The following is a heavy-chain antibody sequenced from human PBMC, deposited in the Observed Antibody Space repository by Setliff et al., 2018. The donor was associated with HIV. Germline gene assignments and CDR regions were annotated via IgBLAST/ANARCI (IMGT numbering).Heavy chain of an antibody. CDR1: GGSFITYY. CDR3: ARGWGAPGSYYYASDV. J-gene: IGHJ3*01. D-gene: IGHD1-26*01. Sequence: SETLSLTCTVSGGSFITYYWNWIRQPPGKGPEWIGYIFYSGTTSYNPSLESRITISIDTSKNQFSLTLNSVTAADTAVYYCARGWGAPGSYYYASDVWGQGTMVTV. V-gene: IGHV4-59*01. CDR2: IFYSGTT.